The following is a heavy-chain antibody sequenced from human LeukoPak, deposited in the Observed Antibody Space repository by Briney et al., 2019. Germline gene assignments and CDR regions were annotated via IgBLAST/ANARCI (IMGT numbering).Heavy chain of an antibody. Sequence: PPETLSLTCAVYGGSFSGYYWSWIRQPPGKGLEWIGEINHNGSTNYNSSLKSRVTISVDTSKNQFSLKLSSVTAADTAVYYCARGRYYYDSSGSPRDYYYMDVWGKGTTVTVSS. CDR1: GGSFSGYY. CDR3: ARGRYYYDSSGSPRDYYYMDV. D-gene: IGHD3-22*01. J-gene: IGHJ6*03. V-gene: IGHV4-34*01. CDR2: INHNGST.